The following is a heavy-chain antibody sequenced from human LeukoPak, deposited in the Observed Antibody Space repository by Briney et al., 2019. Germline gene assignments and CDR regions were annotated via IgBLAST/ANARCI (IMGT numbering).Heavy chain of an antibody. V-gene: IGHV5-51*01. D-gene: IGHD6-13*01. J-gene: IGHJ4*02. CDR3: AKSLARAAAGFDY. Sequence: GESLKIFCKGSGYSFTSYWIGWVRQMPGKGLEWMGIIYPGDSDTRYSPSFQGQVTISADKSISTAYLQWSSLKASDTAMYYCAKSLARAAAGFDYWGQGTLVTVSS. CDR2: IYPGDSDT. CDR1: GYSFTSYW.